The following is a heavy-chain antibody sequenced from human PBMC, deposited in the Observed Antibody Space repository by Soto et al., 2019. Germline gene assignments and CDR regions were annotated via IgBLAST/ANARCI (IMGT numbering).Heavy chain of an antibody. V-gene: IGHV4-39*01. J-gene: IGHJ4*02. Sequence: SETLSLTCPVSGGSISSSSYYWGWIRQPPGKGLEWIGSIYYSGSTYYNPSLKSRVTISVDTSKNQFSLKLSSVTAADTAVYYCARRRLDYYDSSGYYPGDVDYWGQGTLVTVSS. CDR2: IYYSGST. CDR3: ARRRLDYYDSSGYYPGDVDY. CDR1: GGSISSSSYY. D-gene: IGHD3-22*01.